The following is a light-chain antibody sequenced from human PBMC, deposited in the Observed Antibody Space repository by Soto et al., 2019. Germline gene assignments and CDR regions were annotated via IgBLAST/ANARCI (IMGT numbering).Light chain of an antibody. J-gene: IGLJ3*02. CDR2: LDSDGSH. CDR1: SGHSNYA. V-gene: IGLV4-69*01. Sequence: QSALTQSPSASASLGVSVKLTCTLSSGHSNYAIAWHQQQPEKGPRYLMKLDSDGSHTKGDGIPDRFSGSSSGAERYLIISSLQSEDEADYYCQTWGTGIQVFGGGTKLTVL. CDR3: QTWGTGIQV.